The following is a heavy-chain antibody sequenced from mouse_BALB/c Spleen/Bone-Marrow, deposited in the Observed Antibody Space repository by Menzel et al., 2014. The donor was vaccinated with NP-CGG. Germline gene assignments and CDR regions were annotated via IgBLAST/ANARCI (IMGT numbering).Heavy chain of an antibody. J-gene: IGHJ1*01. Sequence: EVKLMESGTVLARPGASVKMSCKASGYSFTNYWLHWVKQRPGQGLEWIGAIYPGNSDTSYNQKFKGKAKLTAVTSASTAYMELSSLTNEDSAVYYCTRFGSSYDWYFDVWGAGTTATVSS. D-gene: IGHD1-1*01. CDR2: IYPGNSDT. V-gene: IGHV1-5*01. CDR1: GYSFTNYW. CDR3: TRFGSSYDWYFDV.